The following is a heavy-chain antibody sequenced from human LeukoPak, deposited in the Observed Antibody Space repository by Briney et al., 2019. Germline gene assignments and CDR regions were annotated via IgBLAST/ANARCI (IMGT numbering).Heavy chain of an antibody. CDR2: ISSSSSTI. CDR3: ARVKGEGAHIDY. D-gene: IGHD1-26*01. V-gene: IGHV3-48*03. Sequence: GGSLRLSSAASGFTFSSYEMNWVRHAPGKGLERVSYISSSSSTIYYADSVKGRFTISRDNARNSLSLQMNRLRAEDTAFYHCARVKGEGAHIDYWGQGTLVTVSS. CDR1: GFTFSSYE. J-gene: IGHJ4*01.